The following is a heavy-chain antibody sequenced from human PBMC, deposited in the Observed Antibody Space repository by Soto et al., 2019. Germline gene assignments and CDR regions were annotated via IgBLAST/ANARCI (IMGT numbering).Heavy chain of an antibody. D-gene: IGHD3-9*01. CDR2: ISAYTGNT. V-gene: IGHV1-18*01. J-gene: IGHJ4*02. CDR1: GYTFTSYG. CDR3: ARVYYDILTGYSAEFDY. Sequence: QVQLVQSGAEVKKPGASVKVSCKASGYTFTSYGISWVRQAPGQGLEWMGWISAYTGNTNYAQKLQGKVTMTTDTSTSTAYRELRSLRSDDTAVYYCARVYYDILTGYSAEFDYWGQGTLVTVSS.